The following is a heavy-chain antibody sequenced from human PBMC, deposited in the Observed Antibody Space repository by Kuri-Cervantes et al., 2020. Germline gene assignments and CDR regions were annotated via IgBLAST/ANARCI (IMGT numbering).Heavy chain of an antibody. CDR2: ITGSGSIT. CDR3: AKDSHSSGWYGVDY. D-gene: IGHD6-19*01. J-gene: IGHJ4*02. CDR1: GFTFSSYS. V-gene: IGHV3-23*01. Sequence: GGSLRLSCAASGFTFSSYSMNWVRQAPGKGLEWVSSITGSGSITYYTDSVKGRFTISRDNSNNTLFLQMNSLRAGDTAIYYCAKDSHSSGWYGVDYWGQGTLVTVSS.